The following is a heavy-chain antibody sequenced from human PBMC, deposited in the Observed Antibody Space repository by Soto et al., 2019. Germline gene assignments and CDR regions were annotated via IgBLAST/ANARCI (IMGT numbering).Heavy chain of an antibody. Sequence: SETLSLTCAVYGGSFSGYYWSWIRQPPGKGLEWIGEINHSGSTNYNPSLKSRVTISVDTSKNQFSLKLSSVTAADTAVYYCARTQITMVRGVRFDYWGQGTLVTVSS. D-gene: IGHD3-10*01. J-gene: IGHJ4*02. V-gene: IGHV4-34*01. CDR3: ARTQITMVRGVRFDY. CDR2: INHSGST. CDR1: GGSFSGYY.